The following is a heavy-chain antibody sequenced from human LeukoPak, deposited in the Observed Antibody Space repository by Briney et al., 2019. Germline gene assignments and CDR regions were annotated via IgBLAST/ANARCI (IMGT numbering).Heavy chain of an antibody. D-gene: IGHD5-18*01. V-gene: IGHV3-48*01. J-gene: IGHJ4*02. CDR1: GFTFDDYA. Sequence: PGGSLRLSCAASGFTFDDYAMHWVRQAPGKGLEWVSYIGSNSSSIYDADSVKGRFTISRDNAKKSLYLQMNNLRAEDTAVYYCARARGYSYGYSDYWGRGTLVTVSS. CDR3: ARARGYSYGYSDY. CDR2: IGSNSSSI.